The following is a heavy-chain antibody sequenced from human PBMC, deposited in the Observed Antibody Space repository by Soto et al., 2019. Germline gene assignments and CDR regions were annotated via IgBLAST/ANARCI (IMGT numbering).Heavy chain of an antibody. CDR1: GYTFTNYD. CDR2: MNPGNNQH. D-gene: IGHD1-26*01. Sequence: ASVKVSCTTSGYTFTNYDIHWVRQAAGQGLEWMGWMNPGNNQHVYTQKFRGRVTVSTDTSKNQFSLKLTSVTAVDTAVYYCARREIQGPIDYWGQGTLVTVSS. V-gene: IGHV1-8*01. J-gene: IGHJ4*02. CDR3: ARREIQGPIDY.